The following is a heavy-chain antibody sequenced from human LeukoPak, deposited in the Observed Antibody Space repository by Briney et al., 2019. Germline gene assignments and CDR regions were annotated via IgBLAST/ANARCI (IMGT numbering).Heavy chain of an antibody. J-gene: IGHJ4*02. D-gene: IGHD2-2*01. CDR2: ISGSSGPT. V-gene: IGHV3-23*01. Sequence: PGGSLRLSCAASGFTFSNYAMSWVRQAPGKGLEWVSAISGSSGPTHYADSVKGRFTISRDNSKNTLYLQMNSLRAEDTAVYYCASDLIRVVVPAAPGLVDYWGQGTLVTVSS. CDR3: ASDLIRVVVPAAPGLVDY. CDR1: GFTFSNYA.